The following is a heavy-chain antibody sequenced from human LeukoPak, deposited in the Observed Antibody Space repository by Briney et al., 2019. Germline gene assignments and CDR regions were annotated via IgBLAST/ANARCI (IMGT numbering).Heavy chain of an antibody. V-gene: IGHV4-59*08. Sequence: PSETPSLTCTVSGGSISSYYWSWIRQPPGKGLEWIGYIYYSGSTNYNPSLKSRVTILVDSSKNQFSLKLSSVTAADTAVYYCARCDSSGYLNYYFDYWGQGTLVTVSS. D-gene: IGHD3-22*01. CDR2: IYYSGST. CDR3: ARCDSSGYLNYYFDY. CDR1: GGSISSYY. J-gene: IGHJ4*02.